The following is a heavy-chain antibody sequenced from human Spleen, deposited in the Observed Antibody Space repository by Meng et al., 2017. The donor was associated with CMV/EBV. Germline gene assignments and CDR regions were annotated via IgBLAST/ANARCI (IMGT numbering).Heavy chain of an antibody. V-gene: IGHV1-24*01. CDR1: GYTLTELS. Sequence: ASVKVSCKVSGYTLTELSMHWVRQTPGKGLEWMGGFDPEDGETIYAQKFQGRVTMTEDTSTDTAYMELSSLRSEDTAVYYCARRGPSYCGVDCLAWFDPWGQGTQVTVSS. D-gene: IGHD2-21*01. CDR3: ARRGPSYCGVDCLAWFDP. CDR2: FDPEDGET. J-gene: IGHJ5*02.